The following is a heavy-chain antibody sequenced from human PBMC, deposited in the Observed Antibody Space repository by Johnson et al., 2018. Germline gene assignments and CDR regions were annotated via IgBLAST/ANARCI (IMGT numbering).Heavy chain of an antibody. CDR3: AGGTADSDYGRDLDF. Sequence: VQLVQSGGGLVRPGGSLRLSCAASGFAFRSYSMNWVRQAPGKGLEWVASISSGSSYIYYSDSVKGRFSISRDNTKNSLSLQMNSLRAEDTALYYCAGGTADSDYGRDLDFWGPGTLVTVSS. D-gene: IGHD4-17*01. CDR1: GFAFRSYS. CDR2: ISSGSSYI. J-gene: IGHJ4*02. V-gene: IGHV3-21*01.